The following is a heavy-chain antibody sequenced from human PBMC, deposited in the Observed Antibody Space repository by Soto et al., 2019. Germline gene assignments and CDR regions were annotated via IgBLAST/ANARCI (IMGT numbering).Heavy chain of an antibody. CDR2: ISYDGSNK. Sequence: QVQLVESGGGVVQPGRSLRLSCAASGFTFSSYAMHWVRQAPGKGLEWVAVISYDGSNKYYADSVKGRFTISRDNSKNALYLQMNSLRAEHTVVYYCARSRIAVAGSMVNYWGQGNLVNVSA. J-gene: IGHJ4*02. D-gene: IGHD6-19*01. CDR1: GFTFSSYA. V-gene: IGHV3-30-3*01. CDR3: ARSRIAVAGSMVNY.